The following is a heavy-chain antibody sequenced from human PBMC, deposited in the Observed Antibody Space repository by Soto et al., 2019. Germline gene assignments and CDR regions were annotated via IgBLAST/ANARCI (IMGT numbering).Heavy chain of an antibody. D-gene: IGHD2-21*02. CDR3: ARLPKGSLVTA. CDR2: ISSSSDKT. J-gene: IGHJ4*02. V-gene: IGHV3-48*02. CDR1: GFSFSDYS. Sequence: PVGSLRLSCIASGFSFSDYSMNWVRQAPGKGLQWVSYISSSSDKTYYADSVKGRFTVSRDNAKNALLLEMNSLRDDDTATYYCARLPKGSLVTAWGQGTRVTVSS.